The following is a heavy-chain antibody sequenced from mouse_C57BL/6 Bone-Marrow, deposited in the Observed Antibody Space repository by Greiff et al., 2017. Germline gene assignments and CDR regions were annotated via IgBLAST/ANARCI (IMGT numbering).Heavy chain of an antibody. CDR3: ASWDALYYAMDY. J-gene: IGHJ4*01. CDR1: GYTFTSYT. D-gene: IGHD4-1*01. Sequence: QVQLQQSGAELARPGASVKMSCKASGYTFTSYTMHWVKQRPGQGLEWIGYINPSSGYTKYNQKFKDKATLTADQSSSTAYMQLSSLTSEDSAVYYCASWDALYYAMDYWGQGTSVTVSS. V-gene: IGHV1-4*01. CDR2: INPSSGYT.